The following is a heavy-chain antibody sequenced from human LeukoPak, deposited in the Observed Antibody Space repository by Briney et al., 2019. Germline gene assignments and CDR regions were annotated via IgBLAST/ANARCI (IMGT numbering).Heavy chain of an antibody. CDR3: ARRIQGMAPYYFDY. Sequence: GGSLRLSCTASGFTFSSYWMHWVRQAPGKGLVWVSRINSDGGSTSYADTVKGRFTISRDNAKNTLYLQMNSLRAEDTAVYYCARRIQGMAPYYFDYWGQGTLVTVSS. V-gene: IGHV3-74*01. CDR2: INSDGGST. J-gene: IGHJ4*02. CDR1: GFTFSSYW. D-gene: IGHD5-24*01.